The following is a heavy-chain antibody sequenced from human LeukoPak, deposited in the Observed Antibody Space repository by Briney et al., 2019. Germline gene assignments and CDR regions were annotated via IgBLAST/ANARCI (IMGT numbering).Heavy chain of an antibody. CDR3: ARHRKYYYGSGSYVNWFDP. CDR1: GGSFSGYY. D-gene: IGHD3-10*01. CDR2: INHSGST. V-gene: IGHV4-34*01. Sequence: SETLSLTCAVYGGSFSGYYWSWIRQPPGKGLEWIGEINHSGSTNYNPSLKSRVTISVDTSKNQFSLKLSSVTAADTAVYYCARHRKYYYGSGSYVNWFDPWGQGTLVTVSS. J-gene: IGHJ5*02.